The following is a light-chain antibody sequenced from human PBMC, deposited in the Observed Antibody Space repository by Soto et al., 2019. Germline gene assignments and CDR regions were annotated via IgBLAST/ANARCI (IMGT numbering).Light chain of an antibody. CDR3: QKYYSVPFT. CDR2: AAC. Sequence: DIQMTQSPLSLSASAGDKVTITCRASQAISNNLAWYQQKPGKVPTLLIYAACTLQSGVPSRFSGSGSGTDFTLTISSMQPEDVETYYCQKYYSVPFTFGHGTKVAIK. J-gene: IGKJ3*01. CDR1: QAISNN. V-gene: IGKV1-27*01.